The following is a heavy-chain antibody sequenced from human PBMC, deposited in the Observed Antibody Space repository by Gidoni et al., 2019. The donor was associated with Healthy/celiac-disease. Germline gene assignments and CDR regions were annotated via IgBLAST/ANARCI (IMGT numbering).Heavy chain of an antibody. Sequence: QVQLVQSGAEVKKPGASVKVSCKASGYTFTSYAMHWVRQAPGQRLEWMGWINAGNGNTKDSQKFQGRVTITRDTSASTAYMELSSLRSEDTAVYYCARDRGTYYYGSGSYSWFDPWGQGTLVTVSS. V-gene: IGHV1-3*01. D-gene: IGHD3-10*01. CDR3: ARDRGTYYYGSGSYSWFDP. CDR2: INAGNGNT. J-gene: IGHJ5*02. CDR1: GYTFTSYA.